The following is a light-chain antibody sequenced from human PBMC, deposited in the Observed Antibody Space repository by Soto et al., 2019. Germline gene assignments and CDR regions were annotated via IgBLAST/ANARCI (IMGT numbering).Light chain of an antibody. Sequence: QSALTQPASVSGSPGQSITISCTGTSSDVGGYNYVSWYQQHPGKAPKLMIYDVSNRPSGVSNRFSGSKSGNTASLTISVLQAEDEADYYCSSYTSSSPPHYVFGTGTKLTVL. J-gene: IGLJ1*01. V-gene: IGLV2-14*01. CDR3: SSYTSSSPPHYV. CDR2: DVS. CDR1: SSDVGGYNY.